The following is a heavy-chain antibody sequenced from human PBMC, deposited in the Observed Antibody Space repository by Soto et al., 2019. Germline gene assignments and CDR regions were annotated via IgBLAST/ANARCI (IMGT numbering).Heavy chain of an antibody. Sequence: EVQLVESGGGLVKPGGSLRLSCAASGFTFSNAWMNWVRQAPGKGLEWVGRIKSKTDGGTTDYAAPVKGRFTISRDDSKNPLYLQMTSRKPEDTAVYYCPPLWYSSPDYWARGTVVTVSS. V-gene: IGHV3-15*07. D-gene: IGHD6-19*01. CDR2: IKSKTDGGTT. CDR3: PPLWYSSPDY. CDR1: GFTFSNAW. J-gene: IGHJ4*02.